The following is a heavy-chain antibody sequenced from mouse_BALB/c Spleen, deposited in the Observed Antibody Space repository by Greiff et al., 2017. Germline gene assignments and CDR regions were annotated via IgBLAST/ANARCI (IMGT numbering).Heavy chain of an antibody. D-gene: IGHD2-3*01. Sequence: EVNLVESGGGLVKPGGSLKLSCAASGFAFSSYDMSWVRQTPEKRLEWVAYISSGGGSTYYPDTVKGRFTISRDNAKNTLYLQMSSLKSEDTAMYYCARHEQWLLRLYAMDYWGQGTSVTVSS. CDR2: ISSGGGST. J-gene: IGHJ4*01. V-gene: IGHV5-12-1*01. CDR1: GFAFSSYD. CDR3: ARHEQWLLRLYAMDY.